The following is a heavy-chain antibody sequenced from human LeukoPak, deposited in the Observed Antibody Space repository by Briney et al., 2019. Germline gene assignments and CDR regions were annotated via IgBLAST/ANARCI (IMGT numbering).Heavy chain of an antibody. CDR2: IIPIFGTA. CDR1: GGTFSSYA. CDR3: ARGPHGDYPHDY. J-gene: IGHJ4*02. Sequence: SVKVSCKASGGTFSSYAISWVRQAPGQGLEWMGGIIPIFGTANYAQKFQGRVTMTRDTSTSTVYMELSSLRSEDTAVYYCARGPHGDYPHDYWGQGTLVTVSS. D-gene: IGHD4-17*01. V-gene: IGHV1-69*05.